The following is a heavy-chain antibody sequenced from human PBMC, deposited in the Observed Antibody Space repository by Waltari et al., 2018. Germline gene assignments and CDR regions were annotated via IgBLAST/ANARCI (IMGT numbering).Heavy chain of an antibody. D-gene: IGHD6-13*01. CDR2: INDSGNT. V-gene: IGHV4-34*01. Sequence: QVQLQQWGAGLLKPSATLSLTCAVYGGPFSGYYWSWIRQPPGKGLEWIGEINDSGNTKYNPSLKSRVTTSVDTSRNQFSLKLRSVTAADTAVYYCARVMGGRGYRSSWWAWFDPWGQGTLVTVSS. J-gene: IGHJ5*02. CDR3: ARVMGGRGYRSSWWAWFDP. CDR1: GGPFSGYY.